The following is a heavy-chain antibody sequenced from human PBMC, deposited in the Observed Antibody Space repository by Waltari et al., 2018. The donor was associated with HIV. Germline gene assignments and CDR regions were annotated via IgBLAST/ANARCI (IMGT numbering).Heavy chain of an antibody. D-gene: IGHD1-26*01. CDR2: VHDSGST. V-gene: IGHV4-59*01. CDR1: GVSITNTY. Sequence: QVQLQESGPGLVKPSETLSLTCTVSGVSITNTYWSWIRRPPGQGLEWIGYVHDSGSTNYNPSLKSRATISVDTSKNQFSLSLNSATSADTAVYYCARLNRLVPIAHYYYHSMDVWGQGTTVTVSS. CDR3: ARLNRLVPIAHYYYHSMDV. J-gene: IGHJ6*02.